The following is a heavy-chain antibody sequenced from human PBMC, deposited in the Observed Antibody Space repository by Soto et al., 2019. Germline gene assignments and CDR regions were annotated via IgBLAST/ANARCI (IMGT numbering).Heavy chain of an antibody. Sequence: SETLSLTCAVSGGSISSGGYSWSWIRQPPGKGLEWIGYIYHSGSTYYNPSLKSRVTISVDTSKNQFSLKLSSVTAADTAVYYCARVLYYYGSGSYNWFDPWGQGTLVTVSS. J-gene: IGHJ5*02. CDR3: ARVLYYYGSGSYNWFDP. CDR1: GGSISSGGYS. D-gene: IGHD3-10*01. V-gene: IGHV4-30-2*01. CDR2: IYHSGST.